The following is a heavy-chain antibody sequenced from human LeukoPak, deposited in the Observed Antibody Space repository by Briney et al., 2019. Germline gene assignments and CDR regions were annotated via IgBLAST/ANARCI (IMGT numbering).Heavy chain of an antibody. J-gene: IGHJ5*02. D-gene: IGHD2-21*02. Sequence: ASVKVSCKVSGYTLTELSMHWVRQAPGKGLEWMGGFDPEDGETIYAQKFQGRVTMTEDTSTDTAYMELSSLRSEDTAVYYCATANTYCGGDCFYGWFDPWGQGTLVTDSS. V-gene: IGHV1-24*01. CDR1: GYTLTELS. CDR2: FDPEDGET. CDR3: ATANTYCGGDCFYGWFDP.